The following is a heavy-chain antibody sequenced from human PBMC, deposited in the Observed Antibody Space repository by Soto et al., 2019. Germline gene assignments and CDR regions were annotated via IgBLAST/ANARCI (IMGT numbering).Heavy chain of an antibody. J-gene: IGHJ6*02. V-gene: IGHV3-23*01. D-gene: IGHD2-8*02. CDR1: EFTFSSYA. CDR2: ISGSGATT. Sequence: EVQLLESGGGLVQPGGSLRLSCAASEFTFSSYAMTWVRQAPGKGLEWVSTISGSGATTYYADSVKGRFTISRDNSKNTLYLQMNSLRAEDTGVYYWAKGLTVMDVWGQGTTVTVSS. CDR3: AKGLTVMDV.